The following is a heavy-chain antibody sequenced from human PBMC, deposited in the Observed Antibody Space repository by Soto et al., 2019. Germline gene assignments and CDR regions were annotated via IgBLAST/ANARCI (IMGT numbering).Heavy chain of an antibody. CDR3: ARSPRTVPASLSWFDP. D-gene: IGHD2-2*01. CDR2: VYYSGGT. V-gene: IGHV4-59*08. J-gene: IGHJ5*02. CDR1: GGSISTYY. Sequence: SETLSLTCTVSGGSISTYYWSWIRQPPGKGLEWVGYVYYSGGTNYNPSLHGRLTISVDTSNNQFSLKLTSVTAADTAVYYCARSPRTVPASLSWFDPWGRGTLVTVSS.